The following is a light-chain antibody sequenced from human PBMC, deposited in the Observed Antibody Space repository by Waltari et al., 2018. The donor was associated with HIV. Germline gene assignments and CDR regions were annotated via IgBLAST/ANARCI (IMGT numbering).Light chain of an antibody. CDR2: GAF. J-gene: IGKJ4*01. V-gene: IGKV1-NL1*01. CDR3: QQYYGVPLT. Sequence: PAKSPKLLVHGAFILQRGVPSRFSGSGSGTHYTLTISGLQAEDFATYFCQQYYGVPLTFGGGTRVDI.